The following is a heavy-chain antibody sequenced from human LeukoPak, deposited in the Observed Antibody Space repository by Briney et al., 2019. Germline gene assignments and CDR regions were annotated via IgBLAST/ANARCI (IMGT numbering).Heavy chain of an antibody. Sequence: PSETLSLTCTVSAGSISIYYWSWIRRPPGKGLEWIGSIYYTGSTNYNPSLESRVTMSVDTSKNQFSLKLSSVTAADTAVYYCARVPSSGWYGAFDIWGQGTMVNVSS. CDR2: IYYTGST. V-gene: IGHV4-59*01. CDR3: ARVPSSGWYGAFDI. J-gene: IGHJ3*02. D-gene: IGHD6-19*01. CDR1: AGSISIYY.